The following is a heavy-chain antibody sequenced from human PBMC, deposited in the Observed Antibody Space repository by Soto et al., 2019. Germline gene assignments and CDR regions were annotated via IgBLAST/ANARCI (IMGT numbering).Heavy chain of an antibody. CDR2: INYSGST. CDR3: ARGDTYYYGSGSLRR. CDR1: GGSFSGYY. V-gene: IGHV4-34*01. Sequence: QVQLQQWGAGLLKPSETLSLTCAVYGGSFSGYYWSWIRQPPGKGLEWIGEINYSGSTNYNPSLKSRVTISVDTSKNQFSLKLSSVTAADTAVYYCARGDTYYYGSGSLRRWGQGTLVTVSS. J-gene: IGHJ4*02. D-gene: IGHD3-10*01.